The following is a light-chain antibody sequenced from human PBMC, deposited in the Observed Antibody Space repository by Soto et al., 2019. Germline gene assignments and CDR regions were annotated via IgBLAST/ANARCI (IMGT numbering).Light chain of an antibody. J-gene: IGKJ3*01. Sequence: EIVLTQSPATLSLSPGERATLSCRASQSVGTFLAWYQQKPGQAPRLLIYDASNRATGIPARFSGSGSGTDVTLTISSLEPEDFAVYFCQHRSNWPPFTFGPGTKVDIK. CDR2: DAS. V-gene: IGKV3-11*01. CDR1: QSVGTF. CDR3: QHRSNWPPFT.